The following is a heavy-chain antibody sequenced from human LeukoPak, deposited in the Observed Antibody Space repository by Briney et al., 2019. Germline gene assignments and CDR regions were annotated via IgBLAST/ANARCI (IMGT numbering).Heavy chain of an antibody. CDR3: AKGLYDILTGAPDY. CDR1: GFTFDDYA. Sequence: GGSLRLSCAASGFTFDDYAMHWVRQAPGKGLEGVSGISWNSGSIGYADSVKGRFTISRDNAKNSLYLQMNSLRAEDTALYYCAKGLYDILTGAPDYWGQGTQVTVSS. CDR2: ISWNSGSI. J-gene: IGHJ4*02. D-gene: IGHD3-9*01. V-gene: IGHV3-9*01.